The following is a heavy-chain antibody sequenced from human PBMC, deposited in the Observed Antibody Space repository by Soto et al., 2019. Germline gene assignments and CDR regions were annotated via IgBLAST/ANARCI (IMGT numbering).Heavy chain of an antibody. CDR2: IYWNDDK. CDR1: GFSLSTSGVG. J-gene: IGHJ3*02. D-gene: IGHD3-22*01. V-gene: IGHV2-5*01. CDR3: AHRLTCDSYDSSGYYDAFDI. Sequence: QITLKESGPTLVKPTQTLTLTCTFSGFSLSTSGVGVGWIRQPPGKALEWLALIYWNDDKRYSPSLKSRLTITTDTSKNQVVLTMTNMDPVDTATYYCAHRLTCDSYDSSGYYDAFDIWGQGTMVTVSS.